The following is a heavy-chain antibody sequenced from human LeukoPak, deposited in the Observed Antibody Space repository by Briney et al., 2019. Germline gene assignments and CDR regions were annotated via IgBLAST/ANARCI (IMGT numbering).Heavy chain of an antibody. CDR3: ARDSPPLLYYDSSGYYLAHFGL. CDR2: IYYSGST. V-gene: IGHV4-61*01. Sequence: SETLSLTCTVSGGSVSSGSYYWSWIRQPPGKGLEWIGYIYYSGSTNYNPSLKSRVTISVDTSKNQFSLKLSSVTAADTAVYYCARDSPPLLYYDSSGYYLAHFGLWGRGTLVTVSS. D-gene: IGHD3-22*01. J-gene: IGHJ2*01. CDR1: GGSVSSGSYY.